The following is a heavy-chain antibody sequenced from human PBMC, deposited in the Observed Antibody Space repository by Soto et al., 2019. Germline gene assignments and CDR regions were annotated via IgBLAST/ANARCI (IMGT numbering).Heavy chain of an antibody. CDR1: GFTFSIYA. J-gene: IGHJ4*02. CDR3: AKESSGWGVDHLDY. Sequence: EVQLLDSGGGLVQPGGSLRLSCAASGFTFSIYAMSWVRQAPGEGLERVSSISGSGGSTYYADFVKGRFTISSDNSKNTVYLHMNSLRAEDTALYYCAKESSGWGVDHLDYWGQGTLVTVSS. V-gene: IGHV3-23*01. D-gene: IGHD3-10*01. CDR2: ISGSGGST.